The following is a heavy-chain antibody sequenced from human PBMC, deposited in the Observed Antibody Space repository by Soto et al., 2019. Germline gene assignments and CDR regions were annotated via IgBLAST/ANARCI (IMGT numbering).Heavy chain of an antibody. J-gene: IGHJ5*02. Sequence: ASVKVSCKASGYTFTGYYMHWVRQAPGQGLEWMGWINPNSGGTNYAQKLQGRVTMTTDTSTSTAYMELRSLRSDDTAVYYCVACWNYGGDCWFDPWGQGTLVTVSS. CDR1: GYTFTGYY. V-gene: IGHV1-2*02. CDR2: INPNSGGT. D-gene: IGHD1-7*01. CDR3: VACWNYGGDCWFDP.